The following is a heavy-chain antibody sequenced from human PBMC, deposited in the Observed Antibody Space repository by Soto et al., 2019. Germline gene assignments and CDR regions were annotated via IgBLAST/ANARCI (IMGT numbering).Heavy chain of an antibody. J-gene: IGHJ6*02. Sequence: GESLKISCKGSGYSFTSYWIGWVRQMPGKGLEWMGIIYPGDSDTRYSPSFQGQVTISADKSISTAYLQWSSLKASDTAMYYCARPRITYCTNGVCPKYYYYYYGMDAWGQGTTVTISS. D-gene: IGHD2-8*01. V-gene: IGHV5-51*01. CDR3: ARPRITYCTNGVCPKYYYYYYGMDA. CDR1: GYSFTSYW. CDR2: IYPGDSDT.